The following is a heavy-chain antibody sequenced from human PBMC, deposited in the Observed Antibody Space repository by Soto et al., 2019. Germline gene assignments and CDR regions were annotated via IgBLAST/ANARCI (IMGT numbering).Heavy chain of an antibody. D-gene: IGHD5-18*01. Sequence: QVQLVQSGAEVKKPGASVKVSCKTSGYTFTSYDINWVRQATGQGLEWMGWMNPNSGNTGYAHKFQARVTMTRKTSINTAYMELSSLRSEDTAVYYGAREVVGTARDWGQGTLVTVSS. CDR1: GYTFTSYD. CDR3: AREVVGTARD. CDR2: MNPNSGNT. V-gene: IGHV1-8*01. J-gene: IGHJ4*02.